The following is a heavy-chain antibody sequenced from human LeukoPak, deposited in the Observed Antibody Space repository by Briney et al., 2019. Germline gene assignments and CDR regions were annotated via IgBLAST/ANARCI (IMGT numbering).Heavy chain of an antibody. CDR3: GRNEGGALFDP. D-gene: IGHD1-26*01. Sequence: PSETLSLTCTVSGGSISSSSYYWGWIRQPPGKGLEWIGSLYYSGSTYYNPSLKSRVTISVDTSKNQFSLKLSSVTAADTAVYYWGRNEGGALFDPLGQGTLVTVSS. CDR2: LYYSGST. J-gene: IGHJ5*02. CDR1: GGSISSSSYY. V-gene: IGHV4-39*07.